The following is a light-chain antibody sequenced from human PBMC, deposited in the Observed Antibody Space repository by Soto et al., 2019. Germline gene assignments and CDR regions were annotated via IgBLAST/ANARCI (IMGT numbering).Light chain of an antibody. Sequence: EIVLTQSPATLSLSPGERATLSCRASQSVSSNLAWYQQKPGQAPRLLIYGASTRATGIPVRFSGSASGTEFTLTISSLQSEDFTVYYCQQYNKWPLTFGQGTKVDIK. CDR3: QQYNKWPLT. V-gene: IGKV3-15*01. CDR1: QSVSSN. CDR2: GAS. J-gene: IGKJ1*01.